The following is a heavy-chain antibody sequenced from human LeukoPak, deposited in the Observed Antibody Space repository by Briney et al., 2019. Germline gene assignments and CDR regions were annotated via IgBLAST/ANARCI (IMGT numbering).Heavy chain of an antibody. CDR2: IYPGDSDT. CDR1: GYSFTDYW. CDR3: ARRAAAGRRDYYYMDV. D-gene: IGHD6-13*01. Sequence: GESLKISCQGSGYSFTDYWIGWVRQMPGKGLEGMGIIYPGDSDTRYSPSFQGQVTISADKSISTAYLQWSSLKASDTAMYYCARRAAAGRRDYYYMDVWGKGTTVTVSS. J-gene: IGHJ6*03. V-gene: IGHV5-51*01.